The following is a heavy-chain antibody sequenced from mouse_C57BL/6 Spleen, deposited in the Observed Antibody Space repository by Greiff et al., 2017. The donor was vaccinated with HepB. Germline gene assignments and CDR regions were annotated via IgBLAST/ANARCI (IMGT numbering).Heavy chain of an antibody. J-gene: IGHJ1*03. V-gene: IGHV1-82*01. CDR1: GYAFSSSW. CDR2: IYPGDGDT. CDR3: ARGAGVRRGYWYFDV. D-gene: IGHD2-14*01. Sequence: VHLVESGPELVKPGASVKISCKASGYAFSSSWMNWVKQRPGKGLEWIGRIYPGDGDTNYNGKFKGKATLTADKSSSTAYMQLSSLTSEDSAVYFCARGAGVRRGYWYFDVWGTGTTVTVSS.